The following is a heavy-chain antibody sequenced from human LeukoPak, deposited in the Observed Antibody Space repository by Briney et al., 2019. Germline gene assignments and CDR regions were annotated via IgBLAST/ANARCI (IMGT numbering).Heavy chain of an antibody. CDR2: ISSSSSYI. J-gene: IGHJ6*04. D-gene: IGHD3-3*01. V-gene: IGHV3-21*01. CDR3: ARDSITIFGVVTLDV. Sequence: KPGGSLRLSCAASGFTFSSYSMNWLRQAPGKGLEWVSSISSSSSYIYYADSVKGRFTISRDNAKNSLYLQMNGLRAEDTAVYYCARDSITIFGVVTLDVWGKGTTVTVSS. CDR1: GFTFSSYS.